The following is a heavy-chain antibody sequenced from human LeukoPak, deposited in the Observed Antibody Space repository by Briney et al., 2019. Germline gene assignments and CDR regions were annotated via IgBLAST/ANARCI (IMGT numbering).Heavy chain of an antibody. CDR3: VRLSNWFDP. CDR1: GFSFSSYW. CDR2: IKQDGSEK. V-gene: IGHV3-7*04. Sequence: GGSLRLSCAASGFSFSSYWMTWVRQAPGKGLEWVASIKQDGSEKYYVDSVKGRFTISRDNAKNSLYLQMNSLRDEDTAVYYCVRLSNWFDPWGQGTLVTVSS. J-gene: IGHJ5*02.